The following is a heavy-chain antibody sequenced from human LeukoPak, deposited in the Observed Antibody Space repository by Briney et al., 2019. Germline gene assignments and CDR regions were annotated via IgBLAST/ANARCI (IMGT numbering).Heavy chain of an antibody. CDR3: ARSRSWNPGYFDY. CDR1: GYTFTGYY. V-gene: IGHV1-2*02. J-gene: IGHJ4*02. CDR2: INPNSGGT. D-gene: IGHD1-1*01. Sequence: ASVKVSCKASGYTFTGYYMHWVRQAPGQGLEWMGWINPNSGGTNYAQKLQGRVTMTTDTSTSTAYMELRSLRSDDTAVYYCARSRSWNPGYFDYWGQGTLVTVSS.